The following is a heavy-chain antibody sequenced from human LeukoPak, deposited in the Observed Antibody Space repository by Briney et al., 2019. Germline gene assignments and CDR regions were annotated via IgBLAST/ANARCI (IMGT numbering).Heavy chain of an antibody. J-gene: IGHJ5*02. CDR3: ARVTGERNRRIAAAGTGRWFDP. CDR2: INHSGST. CDR1: GGSFSGYY. V-gene: IGHV4-34*01. Sequence: SETLSLTCAVYGGSFSGYYWSWIRQPPGTGLEWIGEINHSGSTNYNPSLKSRVTISVDTSKNQFSLKLSSVTAADTAVYYCARVTGERNRRIAAAGTGRWFDPWGQGTLVTVSS. D-gene: IGHD6-13*01.